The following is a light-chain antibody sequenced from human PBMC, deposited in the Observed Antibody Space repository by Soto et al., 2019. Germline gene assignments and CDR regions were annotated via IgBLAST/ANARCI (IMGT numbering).Light chain of an antibody. J-gene: IGLJ1*01. CDR3: SSYTSSSTSLGV. CDR2: DVS. V-gene: IGLV2-14*01. Sequence: QSVLTQPASVSGSPGQSITISCTGTSSDVGGYNYVSWYQQHPGKAPKLMLYDVSNRPSGVSNRFSGSKSGNTASLTISGLQAEDAADYYCSSYTSSSTSLGVFGTGTKVTVL. CDR1: SSDVGGYNY.